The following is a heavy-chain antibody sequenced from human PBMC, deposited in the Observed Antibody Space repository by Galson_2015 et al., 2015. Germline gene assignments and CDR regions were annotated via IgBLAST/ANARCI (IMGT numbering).Heavy chain of an antibody. CDR3: ARERPGGLDSSGYYYDY. CDR1: GGSFSGYY. Sequence: SETLSLTCAVYGGSFSGYYWSWIRQPPGKGLEWIGEINHSGSTNYNPSLKSRVTISVDTSKNQFSLKLSSVTAADTAVYYCARERPGGLDSSGYYYDYWGQGTLVTVSS. J-gene: IGHJ4*02. V-gene: IGHV4-34*01. CDR2: INHSGST. D-gene: IGHD3-22*01.